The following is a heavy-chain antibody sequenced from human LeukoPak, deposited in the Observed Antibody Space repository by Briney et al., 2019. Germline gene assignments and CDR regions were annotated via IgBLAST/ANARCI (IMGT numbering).Heavy chain of an antibody. D-gene: IGHD1-26*01. CDR1: GFPFSSYW. CDR3: AREWGKWELLGNHFDY. CDR2: XRHDGSET. V-gene: IGHV3-7*01. Sequence: GSLRLSCAASGFPFSSYWMSWVRQAPGKGLEWVANXRHDGSETYXVDSLRGRFIISRDNAKNLVYLQMSSLRAEDTAIYYCAREWGKWELLGNHFDYWGQGTLVTVSS. J-gene: IGHJ4*02.